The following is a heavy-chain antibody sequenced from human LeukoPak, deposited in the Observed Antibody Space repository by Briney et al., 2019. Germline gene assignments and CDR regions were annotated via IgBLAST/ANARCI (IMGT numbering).Heavy chain of an antibody. V-gene: IGHV3-21*01. J-gene: IGHJ6*02. CDR3: ASALDSSGYYYYYGMHV. CDR2: ISSSSSYI. Sequence: GGSLRLSCAASGFTFSSYSMNWVRQAPGKGLEWVSSISSSSSYIYYADSVKGRFTISRDNAKNSLYLQMNSLRAEDTAVYYCASALDSSGYYYYYGMHVWGQGTTATVSS. D-gene: IGHD3-22*01. CDR1: GFTFSSYS.